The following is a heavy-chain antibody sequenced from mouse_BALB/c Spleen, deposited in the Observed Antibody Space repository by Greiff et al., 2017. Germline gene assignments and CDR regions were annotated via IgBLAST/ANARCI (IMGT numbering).Heavy chain of an antibody. CDR2: IWGGGST. V-gene: IGHV2-6-7*01. CDR1: GFSLTGYG. D-gene: IGHD2-1*01. CDR3: ARSVYGNDGAY. Sequence: VHLVESGPGLVAPSQSLSITCTVSGFSLTGYGVNWVRQPPGKGLEWLGMIWGGGSTDYNSALKSRLSISKDNSKSQVFLKMNSLQTDDTAMYYCARSVYGNDGAYWGQGTLVTVSA. J-gene: IGHJ3*01.